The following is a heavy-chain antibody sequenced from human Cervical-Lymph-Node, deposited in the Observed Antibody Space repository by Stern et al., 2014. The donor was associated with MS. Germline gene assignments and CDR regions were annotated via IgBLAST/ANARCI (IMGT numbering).Heavy chain of an antibody. V-gene: IGHV3-11*01. J-gene: IGHJ4*02. CDR2: IRSSGGTT. CDR3: ARDPQRRDGYNFDY. CDR1: GFTFSDYY. Sequence: VQLVESGGGLVKPGGSLRLSCAASGFTFSDYYMNWIRQAPGKGLEWVAYIRSSGGTTYYAESVKGRFTISRDNARNSLDPQMNSLRAEDTAVYYCARDPQRRDGYNFDYWGQGALVTVSS. D-gene: IGHD5-24*01.